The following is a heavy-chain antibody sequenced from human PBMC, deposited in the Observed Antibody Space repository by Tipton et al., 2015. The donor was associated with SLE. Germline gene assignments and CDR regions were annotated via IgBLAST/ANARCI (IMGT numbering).Heavy chain of an antibody. J-gene: IGHJ4*02. CDR2: IDSDGTIT. D-gene: IGHD3-22*01. CDR1: GFTFTRYW. Sequence: SLRLSCAASGFTFTRYWMHWVRQAPGKGLMWVSRIDSDGTITNYADSVKGRLTISRENSKNTLYLQMSSLRAEDTAVFFCTRIPPDYNDRSGYYDYWGQGTRVTVSS. CDR3: TRIPPDYNDRSGYYDY. V-gene: IGHV3-74*01.